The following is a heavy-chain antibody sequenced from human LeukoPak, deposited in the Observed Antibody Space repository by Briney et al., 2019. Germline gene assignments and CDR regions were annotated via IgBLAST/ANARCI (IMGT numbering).Heavy chain of an antibody. V-gene: IGHV3-9*01. CDR1: GFTFDNYA. J-gene: IGHJ3*02. CDR2: ISWNSGSI. Sequence: PGGSLRLSCAASGFTFDNYAMHWVRQAPGKGLEWVSGISWNSGSIGYADSVKGRFTISRDNAKNSLYLQMNSLRAEDTALYYCAKVDGDYLYAFDIWGQGTMVTVSS. CDR3: AKVDGDYLYAFDI. D-gene: IGHD4-17*01.